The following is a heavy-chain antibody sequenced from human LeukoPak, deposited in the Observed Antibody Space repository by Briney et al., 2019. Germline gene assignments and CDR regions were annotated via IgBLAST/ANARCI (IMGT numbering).Heavy chain of an antibody. J-gene: IGHJ4*02. CDR1: GYSFTSYW. Sequence: GESLKISCKGSGYSFTSYWIGWVRQMPGKGLEWMGIIYPGDSDTRYSPSFQGQVTISADKSISTAYLQWSSLKASDTAMYYCARQTRAYCDFWSGQYYFDYWGQGTLVTVSS. V-gene: IGHV5-51*01. CDR2: IYPGDSDT. CDR3: ARQTRAYCDFWSGQYYFDY. D-gene: IGHD3-3*01.